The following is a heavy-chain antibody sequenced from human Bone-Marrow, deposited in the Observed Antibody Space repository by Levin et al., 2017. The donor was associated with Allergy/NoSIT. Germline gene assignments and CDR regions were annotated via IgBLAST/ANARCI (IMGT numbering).Heavy chain of an antibody. J-gene: IGHJ4*02. CDR1: GFAFSDFH. CDR2: ISLSSSYT. Sequence: PGGSLRLSCAASGFAFSDFHMSWVRQIPGEGLEWISYISLSSSYTTYADSVKGRFTISRDNAKNSLYLQMDSLRAEDTALYYCARDTALTGFHDSWGQGTLVTVSS. V-gene: IGHV3-11*06. CDR3: ARDTALTGFHDS. D-gene: IGHD3-9*01.